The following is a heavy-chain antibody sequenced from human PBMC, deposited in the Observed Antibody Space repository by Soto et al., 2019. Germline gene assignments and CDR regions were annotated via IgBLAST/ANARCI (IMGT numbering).Heavy chain of an antibody. Sequence: EVQLLESGGDLVQPGGSLRLSCAASGFTFSNYAMSWFRQAPGKGLEWVSAISGSAINTYYADSVRGRFTISRDNSKNTLYLPMNHLRAEGTAVYSCAKVQGYYYDASGYTFDYWGQGTLVTVSS. D-gene: IGHD3-22*01. V-gene: IGHV3-23*01. CDR2: ISGSAINT. CDR3: AKVQGYYYDASGYTFDY. J-gene: IGHJ4*02. CDR1: GFTFSNYA.